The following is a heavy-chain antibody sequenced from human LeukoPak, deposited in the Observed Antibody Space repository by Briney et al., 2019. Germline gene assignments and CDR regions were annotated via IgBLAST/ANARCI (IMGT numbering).Heavy chain of an antibody. CDR3: ARGPRGGYVHGPLFFPDY. Sequence: ASVKVSCKASGYTFTSYGISWVRQAPGQGLEWMGGIIPIFGTANYAQKFQGRVTITADESTSTAYMELSSLRSEDTAVYYCARGPRGGYVHGPLFFPDYWGQGTLVTVSS. CDR2: IIPIFGTA. D-gene: IGHD5-12*01. V-gene: IGHV1-69*13. J-gene: IGHJ4*02. CDR1: GYTFTSYG.